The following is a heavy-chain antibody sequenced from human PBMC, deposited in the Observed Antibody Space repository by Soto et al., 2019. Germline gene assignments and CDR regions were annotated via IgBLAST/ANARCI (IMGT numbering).Heavy chain of an antibody. CDR2: VSPGEGT. J-gene: IGHJ4*02. Sequence: QVQLQESGPGLVKPSETLSLTCAVYGGSISSFYWSWIRQPPGKGLEWIGEVSPGEGTNYNPSLMSRLSMSIDTARNQFSLRLTSVTAADTAVYYCARGVDPAKTVYWGQGILVTVSS. V-gene: IGHV4-34*10. D-gene: IGHD5-18*01. CDR1: GGSISSFY. CDR3: ARGVDPAKTVY.